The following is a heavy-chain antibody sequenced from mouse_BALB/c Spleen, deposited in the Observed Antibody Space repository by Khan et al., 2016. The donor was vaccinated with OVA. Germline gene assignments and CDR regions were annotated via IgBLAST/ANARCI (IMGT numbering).Heavy chain of an antibody. Sequence: QIQLVQSGPELKKPGETVKISCKASGYTFTNFGMNWVKQAPGKGLEWMGWIDTYTGEPTYTDDFKGRFAFSLETSASTAYLQIINLKNEDTAAYFCGRPPYFSDTMAYWGQGTSVTVSS. V-gene: IGHV9-3-1*01. CDR1: GYTFTNFG. D-gene: IGHD2-10*01. CDR2: IDTYTGEP. CDR3: GRPPYFSDTMAY. J-gene: IGHJ4*01.